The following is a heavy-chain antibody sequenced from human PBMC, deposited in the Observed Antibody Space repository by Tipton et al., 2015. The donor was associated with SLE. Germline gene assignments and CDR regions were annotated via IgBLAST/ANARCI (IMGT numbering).Heavy chain of an antibody. D-gene: IGHD3-22*01. CDR1: GGSFSGYH. Sequence: TLSLTCTIYGGSFSGYHWNWIRQPPGKGLEWIGEINYSGSPNYNPSLKSRVTISIDTSKNQLSRKLSSVTAADTAVYYCARGVAHYYDTGSFDIWGQGTMVTVSS. CDR2: INYSGSP. J-gene: IGHJ3*02. CDR3: ARGVAHYYDTGSFDI. V-gene: IGHV4-34*01.